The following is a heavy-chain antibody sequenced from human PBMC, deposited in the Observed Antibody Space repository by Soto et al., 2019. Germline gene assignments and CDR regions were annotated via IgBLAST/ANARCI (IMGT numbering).Heavy chain of an antibody. D-gene: IGHD4-17*01. V-gene: IGHV3-9*01. CDR3: AKDMKWGGMTTIHYFDS. Sequence: SLRLSCVASGFTVDDYAMHWVRQATGKGLEWVSGISANGDTIDYADSVKGRFTISRDNAKNSLFLQMNSLRPEDTALYYCAKDMKWGGMTTIHYFDSWGQGTQVTVSS. CDR2: ISANGDTI. J-gene: IGHJ4*02. CDR1: GFTVDDYA.